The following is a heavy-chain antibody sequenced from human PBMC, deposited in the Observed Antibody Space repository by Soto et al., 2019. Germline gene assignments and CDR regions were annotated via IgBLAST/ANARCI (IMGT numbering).Heavy chain of an antibody. CDR3: ALLSPSYRQWLVPL. D-gene: IGHD6-19*01. CDR1: GFSLSTSGVG. V-gene: IGHV2-5*01. J-gene: IGHJ4*02. CDR2: IYWNDDK. Sequence: SGPTLVNPTQTLTLTCTFSGFSLSTSGVGVGWIRQPPGKALEWLALIYWNDDKRYSPSLKSRLTITKDTSKNQVVLTMTNMDPVDTATYYCALLSPSYRQWLVPLWGPGTLVTVS.